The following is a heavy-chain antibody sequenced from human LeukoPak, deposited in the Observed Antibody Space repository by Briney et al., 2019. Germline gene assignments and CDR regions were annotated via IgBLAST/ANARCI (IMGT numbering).Heavy chain of an antibody. J-gene: IGHJ5*02. D-gene: IGHD6-13*01. CDR1: GGSISSYY. CDR3: ARDSGIAAAGTGWFDP. V-gene: IGHV4-59*01. Sequence: PSETLSLTCTVSGGSISSYYWSWIRQPPGKGLEWIGYIYYSGSTNYNPSLKSRVTISVDTSKNQFSLKLSSVTAADTAVYYCARDSGIAAAGTGWFDPWGQGTLVTVSS. CDR2: IYYSGST.